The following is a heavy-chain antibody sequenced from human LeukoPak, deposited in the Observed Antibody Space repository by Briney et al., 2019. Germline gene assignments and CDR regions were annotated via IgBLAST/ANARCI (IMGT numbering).Heavy chain of an antibody. D-gene: IGHD3-10*01. Sequence: ASETLSLTCTVSGGSISTYYWHWIRQPPGKGLEWLGYVYNSGKTNYNPSLMSRVTISVDTSKNQFSLKLSSVTAADTAVYYCATDNSYGSGSYYTWGQGTLVTVSS. CDR3: ATDNSYGSGSYYT. J-gene: IGHJ4*02. CDR1: GGSISTYY. CDR2: VYNSGKT. V-gene: IGHV4-59*01.